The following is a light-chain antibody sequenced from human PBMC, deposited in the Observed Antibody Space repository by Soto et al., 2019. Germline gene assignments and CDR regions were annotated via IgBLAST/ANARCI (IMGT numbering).Light chain of an antibody. Sequence: DLQMTQSPSTLSASVGDRVTITCRASQSISDWLAWFQLKPGKAPKLLIYDASSLESGVPSRFSGSGSGTEFTLTISSLQPDDFATYYCQQYNNYSTFGQGTKVEIK. J-gene: IGKJ1*01. CDR3: QQYNNYST. V-gene: IGKV1-5*01. CDR1: QSISDW. CDR2: DAS.